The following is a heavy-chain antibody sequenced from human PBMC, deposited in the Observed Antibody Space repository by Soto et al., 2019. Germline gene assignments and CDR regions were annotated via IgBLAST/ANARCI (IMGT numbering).Heavy chain of an antibody. D-gene: IGHD3-22*01. CDR3: AKDSISSDGGYYLDYFVS. CDR2: ISGSGGST. Sequence: QTGGSLRLSCAASGFTLNRYAVSWVRQPPGKGLEWVSAISGSGGSTYFRDTVRGRFTIARDNSKNTLYLQMDSLRAEDTAVYYCAKDSISSDGGYYLDYFVSGGQGTLVTVSS. J-gene: IGHJ4*02. V-gene: IGHV3-23*01. CDR1: GFTLNRYA.